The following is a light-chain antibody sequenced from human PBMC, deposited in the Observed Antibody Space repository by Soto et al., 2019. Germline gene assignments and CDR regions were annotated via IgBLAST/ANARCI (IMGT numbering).Light chain of an antibody. CDR3: KKSRRWPTPIK. J-gene: IGKJ5*01. CDR1: QSVSTY. CDR2: DAS. Sequence: VFLTQSPSTLSLSPGERSTLSCRASQSVSTYLAWYQQRPGQAPRLLIYDASYRATDIPPRFSGSGSGTEFTLTISSIENEDFAVYYCKKSRRWPTPIKLGQGTRLAIK. V-gene: IGKV3-11*01.